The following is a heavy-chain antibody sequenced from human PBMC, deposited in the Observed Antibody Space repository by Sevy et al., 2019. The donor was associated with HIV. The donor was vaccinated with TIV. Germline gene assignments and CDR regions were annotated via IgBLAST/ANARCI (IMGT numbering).Heavy chain of an antibody. V-gene: IGHV1-3*01. J-gene: IGHJ4*02. Sequence: ASVKVSCKASGYTFTSYAMHWVRQPPGQRLEGMGWINAGNGNTKYSQKFQDRVTITRETSASTAYMELSSLRYEDTAVYYCARGPPPFDYWGQGTLVTVSS. CDR2: INAGNGNT. CDR3: ARGPPPFDY. CDR1: GYTFTSYA.